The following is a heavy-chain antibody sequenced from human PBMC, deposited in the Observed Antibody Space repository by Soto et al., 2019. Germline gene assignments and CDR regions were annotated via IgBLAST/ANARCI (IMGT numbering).Heavy chain of an antibody. CDR2: INPSGGST. J-gene: IGHJ6*02. CDR3: ARDTGYDTSPYYYGMDV. CDR1: GYTFTSYY. V-gene: IGHV1-46*01. Sequence: GASVKVSCKASGYTFTSYYMHWVRQAPGQGLEWMGIINPSGGSTSYAQKFQGRVTMTRDTSTSTVYMELSSLRSEDTAVYYCARDTGYDTSPYYYGMDVWGQGTTVTVSS. D-gene: IGHD5-12*01.